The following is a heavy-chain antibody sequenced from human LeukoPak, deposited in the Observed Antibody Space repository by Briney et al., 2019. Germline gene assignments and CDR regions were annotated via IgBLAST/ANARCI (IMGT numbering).Heavy chain of an antibody. V-gene: IGHV1-2*02. Sequence: ASVKVSCKASGYTFTGYYMHWVRQAPGQGLEWMGWINPNSGGTNYAQKFQGRVTMTRDTSISTAYMELSRLISDDTAVYYCARDINYYGSGSYLGYWGQGTLVTVSS. J-gene: IGHJ4*02. D-gene: IGHD3-10*01. CDR2: INPNSGGT. CDR1: GYTFTGYY. CDR3: ARDINYYGSGSYLGY.